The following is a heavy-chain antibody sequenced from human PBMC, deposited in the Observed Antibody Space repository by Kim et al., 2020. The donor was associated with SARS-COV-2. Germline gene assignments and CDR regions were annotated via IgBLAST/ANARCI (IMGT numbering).Heavy chain of an antibody. CDR3: AVTIFGVVNDY. V-gene: IGHV4-39*01. D-gene: IGHD3-3*01. CDR2: T. J-gene: IGHJ4*02. Sequence: TDYNPSLKSRVTISVDTSKNQFSLKLSSVTAADTAVYYCAVTIFGVVNDYWGQGTLVTVSS.